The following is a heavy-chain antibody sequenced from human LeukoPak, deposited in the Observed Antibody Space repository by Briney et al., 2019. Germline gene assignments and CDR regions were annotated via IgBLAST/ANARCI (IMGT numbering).Heavy chain of an antibody. J-gene: IGHJ4*02. CDR2: IYLGDSDT. CDR1: GYIFTSYW. V-gene: IGHV5-51*03. D-gene: IGHD3-22*01. CDR3: ATYSSGVYYNFFDC. Sequence: GESLKISCKGSGYIFTSYWIGWVRQTPGKGLEWMGIIYLGDSDTRYSPSFQGQVTIAADKSISSAYLQWSSLKGSDTAMYYCATYSSGVYYNFFDCWGRGTLVTVSS.